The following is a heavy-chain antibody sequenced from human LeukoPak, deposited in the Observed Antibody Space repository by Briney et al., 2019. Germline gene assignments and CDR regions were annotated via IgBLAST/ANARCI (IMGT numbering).Heavy chain of an antibody. CDR1: GFTFSGSA. CDR3: AGVRKTYYDFWSGYSTEYYFDY. J-gene: IGHJ4*02. Sequence: GGSLRLSCAASGFTFSGSAMHWVRQASGKGLEWVGRIRSKANSYATAYTASVKGRFTISRDNAKNTLYLQMNSLRAEDTAVYYCAGVRKTYYDFWSGYSTEYYFDYWGQGTLVTVSS. D-gene: IGHD3-3*01. V-gene: IGHV3-73*01. CDR2: IRSKANSYAT.